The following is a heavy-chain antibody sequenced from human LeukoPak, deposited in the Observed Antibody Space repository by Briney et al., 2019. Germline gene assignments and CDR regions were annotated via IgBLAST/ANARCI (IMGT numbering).Heavy chain of an antibody. CDR2: FDPEDGET. Sequence: ASVKVSCKVSGYTLTGLSMHWVRQAPGKGLEWMGGFDPEDGETIYAQKFQGRVTMTEDTSTDTAYMELSSLRSEDTAVYYCATAEWGLGGAAFDIWGQGTMVTVSS. V-gene: IGHV1-24*01. CDR1: GYTLTGLS. D-gene: IGHD1-14*01. J-gene: IGHJ3*02. CDR3: ATAEWGLGGAAFDI.